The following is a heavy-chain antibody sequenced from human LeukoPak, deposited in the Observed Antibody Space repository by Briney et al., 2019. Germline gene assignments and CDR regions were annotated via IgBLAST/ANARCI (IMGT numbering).Heavy chain of an antibody. Sequence: GGSLRLSCAASGFRFNTYGMHWVRQASGKGLEWVAFISTDGTIKNYADSVKGRFAISRDNSKDTLSLEMNILRAEDTAVYYCAKDVNSFCSCDCSDYWGQGTLVTVSS. CDR2: ISTDGTIK. CDR3: AKDVNSFCSCDCSDY. CDR1: GFRFNTYG. J-gene: IGHJ4*02. D-gene: IGHD2-21*01. V-gene: IGHV3-30*02.